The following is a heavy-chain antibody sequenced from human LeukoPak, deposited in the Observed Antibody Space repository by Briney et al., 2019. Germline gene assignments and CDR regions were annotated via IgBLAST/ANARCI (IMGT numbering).Heavy chain of an antibody. V-gene: IGHV3-7*01. CDR1: GFTFSSYW. CDR3: ARAPRGVIFDY. D-gene: IGHD3-10*01. J-gene: IGHJ4*02. Sequence: GGSLRLSCAASGFTFSSYWMSWVRQAPGKGLEWVANIKQDGSEKYYVDSVKGRFTISRDNAKNSLYLQMNSLRAEDAAVYYCARAPRGVIFDYWGQGTLVTVSS. CDR2: IKQDGSEK.